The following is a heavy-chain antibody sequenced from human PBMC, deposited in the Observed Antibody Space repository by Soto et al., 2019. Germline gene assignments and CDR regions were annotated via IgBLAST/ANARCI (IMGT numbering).Heavy chain of an antibody. CDR2: IYYSGST. J-gene: IGHJ4*02. D-gene: IGHD1-26*01. CDR3: ARKYSGSYAY. CDR1: GGSISSYY. Sequence: PSETLSLTCTVSGGSISSYYWSWIRQPPGKGLEWIGYIYYSGSTNYNPSLKSRVTISVDTSKNQFSLKLSSVTAADTAVYYCARKYSGSYAYWGQGTLVPVS. V-gene: IGHV4-59*01.